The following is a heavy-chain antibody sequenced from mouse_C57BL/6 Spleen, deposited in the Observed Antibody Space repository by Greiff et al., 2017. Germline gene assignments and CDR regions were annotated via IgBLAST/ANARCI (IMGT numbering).Heavy chain of an antibody. CDR2: IDPSDSYT. Sequence: QVQLQQPGAELVMPGASVKLSCKASGYTFTSYWMHWVKQRPGQGLEWIGEIDPSDSYTSYNQKFKGKSTLTVDKSSSTAYMQLSSLTSEDSAVYYCARIYDHWYFDVWGTGTTVTVSS. V-gene: IGHV1-69*01. CDR1: GYTFTSYW. CDR3: ARIYDHWYFDV. D-gene: IGHD2-3*01. J-gene: IGHJ1*03.